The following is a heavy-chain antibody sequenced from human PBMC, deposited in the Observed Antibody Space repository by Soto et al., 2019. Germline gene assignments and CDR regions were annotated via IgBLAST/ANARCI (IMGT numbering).Heavy chain of an antibody. Sequence: EVQLVESGGGLVQPGGSLRLSCAASGFTFRTYWMHWVRQAPGKGLMWVSRSNSDGSTVTYADSVRGRFTISRDNTKNTLYLEMKSLGVEDTALYYCARSLKGSNGLYVDYWGQGTLVTVSS. V-gene: IGHV3-74*01. CDR2: SNSDGSTV. CDR1: GFTFRTYW. CDR3: ARSLKGSNGLYVDY. J-gene: IGHJ4*02. D-gene: IGHD6-19*01.